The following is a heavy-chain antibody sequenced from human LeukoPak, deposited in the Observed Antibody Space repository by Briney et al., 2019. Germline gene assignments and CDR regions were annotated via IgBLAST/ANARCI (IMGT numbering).Heavy chain of an antibody. J-gene: IGHJ5*01. CDR2: MSYSGTT. CDR1: SDSIGRVSYF. CDR3: ARGRRGDS. Sequence: SETLSLTCTISSDSIGRVSYFWGWIRQAPGKGLEWIVSMSYSGTTYYNPSLKSRVTTSIDTSKNQFSLKPSSVTAADTAVYCCARGRRGDSWGHGTLVTVSS. V-gene: IGHV4-39*07.